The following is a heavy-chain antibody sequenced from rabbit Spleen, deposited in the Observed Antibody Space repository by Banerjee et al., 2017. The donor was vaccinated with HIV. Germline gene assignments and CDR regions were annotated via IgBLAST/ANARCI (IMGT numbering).Heavy chain of an antibody. D-gene: IGHD4-2*01. Sequence: QEQLVESGGGLVQPEGSLTLTCKASGFDFSSNYYISWVRQAPGKGLEWIGYIGTGDDSTGYTSWAKGRFTISKTSSTTVTLQMTSLTAADTATYFCARDSYAASGVRNLWGPGTLVTVS. J-gene: IGHJ4*01. CDR2: IGTGDDST. V-gene: IGHV1S45*01. CDR3: ARDSYAASGVRNL. CDR1: GFDFSSNYY.